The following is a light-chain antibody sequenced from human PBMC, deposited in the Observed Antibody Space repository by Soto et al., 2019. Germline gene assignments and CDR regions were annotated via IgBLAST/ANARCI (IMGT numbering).Light chain of an antibody. CDR1: QSVSTTY. CDR3: QHFGSSPRIT. Sequence: VLTQSPGTLSLSPGEGATLSCTASQSVSTTYSAWYQQKPGQAPSLVIYSTSHRATGTPDRFSGSGSGTEFTLTINRLEPEDFAVYYCQHFGSSPRITFGQGTRLEIK. V-gene: IGKV3-20*01. J-gene: IGKJ5*01. CDR2: STS.